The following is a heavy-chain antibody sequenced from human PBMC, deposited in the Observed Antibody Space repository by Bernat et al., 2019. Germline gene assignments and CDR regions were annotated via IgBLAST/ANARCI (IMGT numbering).Heavy chain of an antibody. CDR3: ARLYYYGSGSYEIYFDY. Sequence: QVQLVESGGGVVQPGRSLRLSCAASGFTFSSYGMHWVRQAPGKGLEWVAVIWYDGSNKYYADSVKGRFTISRDNSKNTLYLQMNSLRAEDTAVYYCARLYYYGSGSYEIYFDYWGQGTLVTVSS. V-gene: IGHV3-33*01. CDR2: IWYDGSNK. J-gene: IGHJ4*02. CDR1: GFTFSSYG. D-gene: IGHD3-10*01.